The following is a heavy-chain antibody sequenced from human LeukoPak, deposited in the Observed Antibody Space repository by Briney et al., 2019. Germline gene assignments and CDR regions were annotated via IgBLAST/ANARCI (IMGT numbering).Heavy chain of an antibody. CDR1: GFTFSSYE. D-gene: IGHD6-13*01. J-gene: IGHJ4*02. V-gene: IGHV3-48*03. CDR3: ARDLFIAAAALRDY. Sequence: GGSLRLSCAASGFTFSSYEMNWVRQAPGKGLEWVSYISSSGSTIYYADSVKGRFTISRDNAKNSLYLQMNSLRAEDTAVYYCARDLFIAAAALRDYWGQGTLVTVSS. CDR2: ISSSGSTI.